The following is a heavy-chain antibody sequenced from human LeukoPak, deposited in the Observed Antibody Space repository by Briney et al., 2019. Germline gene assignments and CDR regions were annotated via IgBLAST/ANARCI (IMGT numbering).Heavy chain of an antibody. V-gene: IGHV4-39*07. D-gene: IGHD4-17*01. CDR1: GGSICSSSYY. CDR3: ARDLTPVTKDLNDAFDI. CDR2: IYYSGST. Sequence: SETLSLTCTVSGGSICSSSYYWGWIRQPPGTGLEWIGSIYYSGSTYYNPSLKSRVTISVDTSKNQFSLKLSSVTAADTAVYYCARDLTPVTKDLNDAFDIWGQGAMVTVSS. J-gene: IGHJ3*02.